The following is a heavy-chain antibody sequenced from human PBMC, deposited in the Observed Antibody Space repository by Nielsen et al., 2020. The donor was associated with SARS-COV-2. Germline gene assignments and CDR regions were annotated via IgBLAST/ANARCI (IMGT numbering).Heavy chain of an antibody. D-gene: IGHD3-10*01. CDR3: ARGTPITMVRGVGFDY. V-gene: IGHV4-31*02. Sequence: PGKGLEWIGYIYYSGSTYYNPSLKSRVTISVDTSKNQFSLKLSSVTAADTAVYYCARGTPITMVRGVGFDYWGQGTLVTVSS. CDR2: IYYSGST. J-gene: IGHJ4*02.